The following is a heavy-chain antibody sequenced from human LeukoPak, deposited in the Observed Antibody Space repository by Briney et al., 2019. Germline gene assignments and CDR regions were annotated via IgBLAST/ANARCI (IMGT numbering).Heavy chain of an antibody. Sequence: PSETLSLTCTVSGGSISSSSYYWGWIRQPPGKGLEWIGSIYYSGSTYYNPSLKSRVTISVDTSKNQFSLKLSSVTAADTAVYYCARQTRTGVVRGVIIAPRLDAFDIWGQGTMVTVSS. CDR3: ARQTRTGVVRGVIIAPRLDAFDI. CDR2: IYYSGST. V-gene: IGHV4-39*01. D-gene: IGHD3-10*01. CDR1: GGSISSSSYY. J-gene: IGHJ3*02.